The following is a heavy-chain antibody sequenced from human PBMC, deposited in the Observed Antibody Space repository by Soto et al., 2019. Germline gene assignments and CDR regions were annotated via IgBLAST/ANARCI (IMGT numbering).Heavy chain of an antibody. D-gene: IGHD3-22*01. V-gene: IGHV3-33*01. CDR3: ARDQPMSIVPMTLDY. CDR2: IWYDGSNK. J-gene: IGHJ4*02. Sequence: QVQLVESGGGVVQPGRSLRLSCAASGFTFSSYGMHWVRQAPGKGLEWVAVIWYDGSNKYYADSVKGRFTISRDNSKNTLYLQMNRLRAEDTAVYYCARDQPMSIVPMTLDYWGQGTLVTVSS. CDR1: GFTFSSYG.